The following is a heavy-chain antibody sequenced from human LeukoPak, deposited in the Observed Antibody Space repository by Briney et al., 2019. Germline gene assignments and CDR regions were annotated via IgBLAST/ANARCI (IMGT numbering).Heavy chain of an antibody. CDR3: ARFGVDYDMGV. V-gene: IGHV4-59*02. Sequence: SETLSLTCPVSGGSVNNYYWTWIRQPPGKGLEWIGQIYYSGKADYNPSLKSRITISVDTSKNQISLRVNSVTAADTAVYYCARFGVDYDMGVWGQGTTVIVFS. CDR1: GGSVNNYY. J-gene: IGHJ6*02. D-gene: IGHD3-16*01. CDR2: IYYSGKA.